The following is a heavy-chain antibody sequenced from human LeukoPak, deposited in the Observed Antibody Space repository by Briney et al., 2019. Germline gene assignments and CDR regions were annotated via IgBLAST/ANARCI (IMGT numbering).Heavy chain of an antibody. D-gene: IGHD2-21*01. CDR2: ISYDAGTK. V-gene: IGHV3-30-3*01. J-gene: IGHJ4*02. CDR1: GFSFSDYT. Sequence: SGGSLRLSCAASGFSFSDYTMHWVRQAPGKGLEWVAVISYDAGTKYYADSVKGRFSISRDNSKNTLYLQMDSLRGEDTAVYYCAKDFRIGYSAHFDYWGQGALVTVSS. CDR3: AKDFRIGYSAHFDY.